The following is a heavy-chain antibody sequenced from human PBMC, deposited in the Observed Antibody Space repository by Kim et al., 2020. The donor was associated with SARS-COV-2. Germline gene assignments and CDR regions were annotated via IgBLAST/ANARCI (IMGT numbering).Heavy chain of an antibody. CDR2: IIPIFGTA. CDR1: GDTFSSYA. D-gene: IGHD3-9*01. J-gene: IGHJ3*01. CDR3: ARMTIVYGAFDD. Sequence: SVKVSCKASGDTFSSYAISWVRQAPGQGLEWMGGIIPIFGTANYAQKFQGRVTITADESTSTAYMELSSLRSKDTAVYYCARMTIVYGAFDDWGQGTMVTVSS. V-gene: IGHV1-69*13.